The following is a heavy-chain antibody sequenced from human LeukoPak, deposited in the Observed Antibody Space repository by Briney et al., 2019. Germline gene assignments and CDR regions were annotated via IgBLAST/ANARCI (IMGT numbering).Heavy chain of an antibody. J-gene: IGHJ4*02. D-gene: IGHD2-8*01. V-gene: IGHV3-21*01. CDR3: AREGIVLMVYHFDY. Sequence: PGGSLRLSCAASGFTFSSYTMNWVRQAPGKGLEWVSSISSSSSYISYADSVKGRFTISRDNAKNSLSLQMNSLRAEDTAVYYCAREGIVLMVYHFDYWGQGTPVTVSS. CDR1: GFTFSSYT. CDR2: ISSSSSYI.